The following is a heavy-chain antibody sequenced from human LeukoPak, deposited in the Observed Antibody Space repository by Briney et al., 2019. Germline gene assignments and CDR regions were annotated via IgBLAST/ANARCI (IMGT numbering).Heavy chain of an antibody. CDR2: ITGSGGNS. CDR1: GFTFGNFA. J-gene: IGHJ4*02. Sequence: GGSLRLSCEASGFTFGNFAMNWVRQVSGKWLEWVSGITGSGGNSYYANSVKGRFTIFRDNSKNMLFLQMNSLRAEDTAIYYCAKAEGHPWPSYCFDSWGRGTLVAVSS. V-gene: IGHV3-23*01. D-gene: IGHD5-12*01. CDR3: AKAEGHPWPSYCFDS.